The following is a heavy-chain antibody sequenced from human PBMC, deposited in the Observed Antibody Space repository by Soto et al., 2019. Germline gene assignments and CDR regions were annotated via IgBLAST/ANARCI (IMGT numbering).Heavy chain of an antibody. D-gene: IGHD3-16*02. CDR3: ARDHRIESDSHSGYYYYDMDV. V-gene: IGHV4-31*03. CDR2: IFHSGHT. Sequence: QVQLQESGPGLVKPSQTLSLTCTVSGGSISSGTNYWSWIRQHPGMGLEWIGYIFHSGHTYYNPSLKSRVTISIDTSENQFHLKLSSVTAADTAVYYCARDHRIESDSHSGYYYYDMDVWGQGTTVTVS. CDR1: GGSISSGTNY. J-gene: IGHJ6*02.